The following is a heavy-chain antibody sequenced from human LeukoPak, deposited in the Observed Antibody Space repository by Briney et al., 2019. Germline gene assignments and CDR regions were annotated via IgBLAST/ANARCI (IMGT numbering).Heavy chain of an antibody. V-gene: IGHV3-66*01. Sequence: GGSLRLSCAASGFTVSSSFMTWVRQAPGKGLEWVSVIYSSGNTYYADSVKGRFTISRDNSKNTLYLQMNSLRVEDTAVYYCARDRVGTEWHYHPMFDSWGQGTLVTVSS. D-gene: IGHD2-21*02. CDR1: GFTVSSSF. CDR2: IYSSGNT. J-gene: IGHJ4*02. CDR3: ARDRVGTEWHYHPMFDS.